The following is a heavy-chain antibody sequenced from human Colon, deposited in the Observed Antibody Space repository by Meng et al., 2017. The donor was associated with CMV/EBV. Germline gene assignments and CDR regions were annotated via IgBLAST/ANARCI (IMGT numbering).Heavy chain of an antibody. CDR1: GGSISTYY. D-gene: IGHD3-16*01. V-gene: IGHV4-59*13. J-gene: IGHJ4*02. CDR3: ARADPSIAMYYFDY. CDR2: IYYTGSV. Sequence: GSLRLSCNVSGGSISTYYWTWIRQSPGKELEWIGNIYYTGSVKYNPSLKSRLTISVDTAKNQFSLKLSSVTAADTAIYFCARADPSIAMYYFDYWGPGTLVTVSS.